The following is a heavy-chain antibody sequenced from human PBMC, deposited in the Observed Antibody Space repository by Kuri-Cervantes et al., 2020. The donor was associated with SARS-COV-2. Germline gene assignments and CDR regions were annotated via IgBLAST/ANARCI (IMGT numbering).Heavy chain of an antibody. V-gene: IGHV4-61*02. CDR2: IYTSGST. Sequence: SETLSLTCSVSGGSVSSGSYYWSWIRQPAGKGLEWIGRIYTSGSTNYNPSLKSRVTMSVDTSKNQFSLKLSSVTAADTAVYYCARDYGDYEPLTSGVVDWGQGTLVTVSS. J-gene: IGHJ4*02. D-gene: IGHD4-17*01. CDR1: GGSVSSGSYY. CDR3: ARDYGDYEPLTSGVVD.